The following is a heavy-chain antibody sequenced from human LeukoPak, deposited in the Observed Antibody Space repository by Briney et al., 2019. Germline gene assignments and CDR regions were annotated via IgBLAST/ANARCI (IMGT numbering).Heavy chain of an antibody. CDR3: VRGDYYSLDY. CDR1: GFTFSSYS. D-gene: IGHD1-26*01. CDR2: ITSSTTL. Sequence: GGSLRLSCAASGFTFSSYSMNWVRQAPGKGLEWLSYITSSTTLYYADSVKGRFTISRDNAKNSLFLQMNSLRDEDTAVYYCVRGDYYSLDYWGQGTLVTVSS. J-gene: IGHJ4*02. V-gene: IGHV3-48*02.